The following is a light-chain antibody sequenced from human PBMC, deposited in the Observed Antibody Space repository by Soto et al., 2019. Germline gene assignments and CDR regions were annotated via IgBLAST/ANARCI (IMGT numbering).Light chain of an antibody. CDR1: SSDVGGYNY. J-gene: IGLJ1*01. Sequence: QSALTQPASVSGSPGQSITISCTGTSSDVGGYNYVSWYQQHPGKAPKLMIYEVSYRPSGVSNRFSGSKSGNTASLTISGLQAEDEADYYCSSHTSSSTFYVFGTGTKVTVL. V-gene: IGLV2-14*01. CDR2: EVS. CDR3: SSHTSSSTFYV.